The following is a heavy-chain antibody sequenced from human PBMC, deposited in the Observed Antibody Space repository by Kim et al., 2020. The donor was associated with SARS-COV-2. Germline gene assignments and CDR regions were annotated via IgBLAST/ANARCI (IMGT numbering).Heavy chain of an antibody. CDR2: IWYDGSNK. Sequence: GGSLRLSCAASGFTFSSYGMHWVRQAPGKGLEWVAVIWYDGSNKYYADSVKGRFTISRDNSKNTLYLQMNSLRAEDTAVYYCARSRMVRGDGMDVWGQGTTVTVSS. CDR3: ARSRMVRGDGMDV. D-gene: IGHD3-10*01. CDR1: GFTFSSYG. J-gene: IGHJ6*02. V-gene: IGHV3-33*08.